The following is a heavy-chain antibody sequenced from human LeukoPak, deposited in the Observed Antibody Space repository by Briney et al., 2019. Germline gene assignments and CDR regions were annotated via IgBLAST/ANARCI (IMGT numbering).Heavy chain of an antibody. V-gene: IGHV3-21*01. CDR2: ISSSSSYI. CDR1: GFTFSSCS. D-gene: IGHD6-6*01. J-gene: IGHJ4*02. CDR3: ARDQPSYSSSSGGFDY. Sequence: GGSLRLSCAASGFTFSSCSMNWVRQAPGKGLEWVSSISSSSSYIYYADSVKGRFTISRDNAKNPLYLQMNSLRAEDTAVYYCARDQPSYSSSSGGFDYWGQGTLVTVSS.